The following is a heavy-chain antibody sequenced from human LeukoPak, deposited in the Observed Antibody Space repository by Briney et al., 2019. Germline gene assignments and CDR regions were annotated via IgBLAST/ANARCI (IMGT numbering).Heavy chain of an antibody. Sequence: SETLSLTCAVSGYSISSGYYWGWIRQPPGKGLEWIGSIYHSGSTYYNPSLKSRVTISVDTSKNQFSLKLSSVTAADTAVYYCARDRRWLQLSSYYFDYWGQGTLVTVSS. D-gene: IGHD5-24*01. CDR2: IYHSGST. CDR1: GYSISSGYY. V-gene: IGHV4-38-2*02. CDR3: ARDRRWLQLSSYYFDY. J-gene: IGHJ4*02.